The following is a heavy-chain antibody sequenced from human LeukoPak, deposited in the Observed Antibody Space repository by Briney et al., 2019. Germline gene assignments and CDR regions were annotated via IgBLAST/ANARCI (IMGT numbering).Heavy chain of an antibody. CDR1: GGSISSGSYY. CDR2: IYTSGST. CDR3: ARLHGTGGYYYYGMDV. Sequence: PSETLSLTCTVSGGSISSGSYYWSWIRQPAGKGLEWIGRIYTSGSTNYNPSLKSRVTISVDTSKNQFSLKLSSVTAADTAVYYCARLHGTGGYYYYGMDVWGQGTTVTVSS. J-gene: IGHJ6*02. V-gene: IGHV4-61*02.